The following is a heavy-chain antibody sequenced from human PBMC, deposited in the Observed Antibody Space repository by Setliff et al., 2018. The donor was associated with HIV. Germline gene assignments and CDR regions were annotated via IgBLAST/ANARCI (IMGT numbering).Heavy chain of an antibody. CDR2: ISFDGDNK. V-gene: IGHV3-30*04. Sequence: PGESLKISCAASGFTFSSYAMHWVRQAPGKGLEWVALISFDGDNKYYADPVKGRFTISRDNAKNTLFLQMNSLRAEDTAVYYCARDATRGGDMDVWAKGTTVTVSS. J-gene: IGHJ6*03. D-gene: IGHD2-15*01. CDR1: GFTFSSYA. CDR3: ARDATRGGDMDV.